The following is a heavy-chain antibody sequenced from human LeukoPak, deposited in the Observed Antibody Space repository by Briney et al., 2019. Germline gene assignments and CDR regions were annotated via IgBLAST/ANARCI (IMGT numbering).Heavy chain of an antibody. CDR2: ISYDGSNK. V-gene: IGHV3-30-3*01. CDR1: GFTFSSYA. CDR3: ARVHLGYCSRTSCYRSYYYYGMDV. J-gene: IGHJ6*02. D-gene: IGHD2-2*01. Sequence: SGGSLRLSCAASGFTFSSYAMHWVRQAPGKGLEWVAVISYDGSNKYYADSVKGRFTISRDNSKNTLYLQMNSLRAEDTAVYYCARVHLGYCSRTSCYRSYYYYGMDVWGQGTTVTVSS.